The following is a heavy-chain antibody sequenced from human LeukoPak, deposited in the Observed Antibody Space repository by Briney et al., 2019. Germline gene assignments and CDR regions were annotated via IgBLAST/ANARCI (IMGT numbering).Heavy chain of an antibody. V-gene: IGHV1-18*04. CDR3: ARDALEVYYDFWSGADY. CDR2: ISAYNGNT. J-gene: IGHJ4*02. D-gene: IGHD3-3*01. CDR1: GYIFSAYY. Sequence: GASVKVSCQTSGYIFSAYYIHWVRQAPGQGLEWMGWISAYNGNTNYAQKLQGRVTMTTDTSTSTAYMELRSLRSDDTAVYYCARDALEVYYDFWSGADYWGQGTLVTVSS.